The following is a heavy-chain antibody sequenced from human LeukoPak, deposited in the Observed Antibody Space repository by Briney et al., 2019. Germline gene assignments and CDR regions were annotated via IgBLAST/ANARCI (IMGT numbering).Heavy chain of an antibody. CDR2: IYYSGST. J-gene: IGHJ5*02. Sequence: SETLSLTRTVSGGSISSYYWSWIRQPPGKGLEWIGYIYYSGSTNYNPSLKSRVTISVDTSKNQFSLKLSSVTAADTAVYYCARSSLGGYSWFDPWGQGTLVTVSS. V-gene: IGHV4-59*01. D-gene: IGHD3-22*01. CDR1: GGSISSYY. CDR3: ARSSLGGYSWFDP.